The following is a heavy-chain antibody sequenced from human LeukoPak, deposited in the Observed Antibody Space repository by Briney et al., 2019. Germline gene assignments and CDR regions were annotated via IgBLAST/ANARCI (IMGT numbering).Heavy chain of an antibody. V-gene: IGHV3-48*03. CDR2: IGGSGSTI. D-gene: IGHD1-1*01. CDR3: ARDYLVGGTDAFDI. CDR1: GFTFSSYE. Sequence: GGSLILSCAASGFTFSSYEMNWVRQAPGKGLEWVSYIGGSGSTIYYADSVKGRFTISRDNAKNSLYLQMNRLRGEDTAVYYCARDYLVGGTDAFDIWDQGTMVTVPS. J-gene: IGHJ3*02.